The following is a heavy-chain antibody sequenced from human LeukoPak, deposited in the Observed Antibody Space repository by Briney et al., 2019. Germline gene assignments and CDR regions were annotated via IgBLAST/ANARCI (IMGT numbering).Heavy chain of an antibody. CDR3: ARCPRAYGSGTYDGWFDP. J-gene: IGHJ5*02. CDR1: GGSITSGGYS. V-gene: IGHV4-30-2*01. Sequence: SETLSLTCAVSGGSITSGGYSWSWIRQPPGKGLEWIGYIYHSGSTFYNPSLKSRVTISLDRSKNQFSLNLTSVTDADTAVYYCARCPRAYGSGTYDGWFDPWGQGTLVTVSS. D-gene: IGHD3-10*01. CDR2: IYHSGST.